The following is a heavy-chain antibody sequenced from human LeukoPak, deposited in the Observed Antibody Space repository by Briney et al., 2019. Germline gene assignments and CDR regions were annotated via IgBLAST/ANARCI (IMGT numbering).Heavy chain of an antibody. CDR3: ARHLSGVTGYTYGRGIDY. D-gene: IGHD5-18*01. J-gene: IGHJ4*02. Sequence: GGSLRLSCAASGFTFSSYWMSWVRQAPGRGLEWVANIKKDGSEKYYVDSVKGRFTISRDNAKTSLYLQMNSLRAEDTAVYYCARHLSGVTGYTYGRGIDYWGQGTLVTVSS. V-gene: IGHV3-7*01. CDR1: GFTFSSYW. CDR2: IKKDGSEK.